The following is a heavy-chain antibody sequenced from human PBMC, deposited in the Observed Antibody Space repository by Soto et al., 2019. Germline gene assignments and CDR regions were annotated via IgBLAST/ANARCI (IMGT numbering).Heavy chain of an antibody. V-gene: IGHV3-48*03. CDR2: ISSSGSTI. CDR3: ARYGTNASSSPGYYYYGMDV. Sequence: PGGSLRLSCAASGFTFSSYEMNWVRQAPGKGLEWVSYISSSGSTIYYADSVKGRFTISRDNAKNSLYLQMNSLRAEDTAVYYCARYGTNASSSPGYYYYGMDVWGQGTTVAVSS. CDR1: GFTFSSYE. J-gene: IGHJ6*02. D-gene: IGHD6-13*01.